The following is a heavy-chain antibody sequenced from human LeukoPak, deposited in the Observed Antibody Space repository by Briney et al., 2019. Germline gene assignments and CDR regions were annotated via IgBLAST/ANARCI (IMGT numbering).Heavy chain of an antibody. D-gene: IGHD3-16*01. J-gene: IGHJ4*02. V-gene: IGHV3-21*01. Sequence: PGGSLRLSCAAYGFTFSSYSMNWVRQAPGKGLEWVSFISTSSSYIYYADSVKGRFTISRDNAENTLYLQMNNLRPDDTAFYFCVKEGVEYSYSYGDYWGQGTLVTVSS. CDR3: VKEGVEYSYSYGDY. CDR1: GFTFSSYS. CDR2: ISTSSSYI.